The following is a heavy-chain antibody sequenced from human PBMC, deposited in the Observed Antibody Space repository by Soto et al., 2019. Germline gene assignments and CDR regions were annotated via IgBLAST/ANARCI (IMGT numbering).Heavy chain of an antibody. Sequence: ASVKVSCKASGYTFTSYGISWVRQAPGQGLEWMGWISAYNGNTNYAQKLQGRVTMTTDTSTSTAYMELRSLRSDDTAVYYCARELGNYDYVWGSYRPPYYFDYWGQGTLVTSPQ. CDR2: ISAYNGNT. D-gene: IGHD3-16*02. J-gene: IGHJ4*02. CDR3: ARELGNYDYVWGSYRPPYYFDY. V-gene: IGHV1-18*01. CDR1: GYTFTSYG.